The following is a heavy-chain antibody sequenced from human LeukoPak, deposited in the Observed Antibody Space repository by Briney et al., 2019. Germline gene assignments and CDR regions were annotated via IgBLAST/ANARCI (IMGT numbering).Heavy chain of an antibody. CDR2: IYHSGST. Sequence: GTLSLTCAVSGGSISSSNWWSWVRQPPGTGLEWIGEIYHSGSTNYNPSLKSRVTISVDKSKNQFSLKLSSVTAADTAVYYCARGNRTPYYYYYGMDVWGQGTTVTVSS. J-gene: IGHJ6*02. V-gene: IGHV4-4*02. CDR3: ARGNRTPYYYYYGMDV. CDR1: GGSISSSNW. D-gene: IGHD1-14*01.